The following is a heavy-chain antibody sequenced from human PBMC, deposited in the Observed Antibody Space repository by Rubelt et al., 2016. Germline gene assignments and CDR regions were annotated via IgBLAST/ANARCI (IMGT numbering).Heavy chain of an antibody. Sequence: QVQLVQSGAEVKKPGASVKVSCKASGYTFTGYYMHWVRQAPGQGLEWVGRINPNSGGTNYAQKLQGRVTMTRDTSITTAYMELSRLRSDDTAVFYCARGSWFRGAFDIWGQGTMVTVSS. V-gene: IGHV1-2*06. CDR1: GYTFTGYY. CDR2: INPNSGGT. J-gene: IGHJ3*02. CDR3: ARGSWFRGAFDI. D-gene: IGHD6-13*01.